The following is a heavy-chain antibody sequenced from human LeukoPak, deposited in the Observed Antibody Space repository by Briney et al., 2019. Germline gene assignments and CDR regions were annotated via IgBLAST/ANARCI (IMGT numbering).Heavy chain of an antibody. D-gene: IGHD6-13*01. CDR1: GGSFSGYY. CDR3: ARGLIADDFDY. Sequence: TSSETLSLTCAVYGGSFSGYYWSWIRQPPGKGLEWIGEINHSGSTNYNPSLKSRVTISVDTSKNQFSLKLSSVTAADTAVYYCARGLIADDFDYWGQGTLVTVSS. V-gene: IGHV4-34*01. J-gene: IGHJ4*02. CDR2: INHSGST.